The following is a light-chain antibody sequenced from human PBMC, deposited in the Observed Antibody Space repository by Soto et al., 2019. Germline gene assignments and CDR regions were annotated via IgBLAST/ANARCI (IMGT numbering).Light chain of an antibody. J-gene: IGLJ2*01. Sequence: SYELTQPPSVSVSPGQTASITCSGANLGDRYACWYQQKPGQSPVLVIYLDTKRPSGIPERFSGSNSGNTATLTISGTQAMYEADYYCQAWDDTSGVVFGGGTKLTVL. V-gene: IGLV3-1*01. CDR1: NLGDRY. CDR2: LDT. CDR3: QAWDDTSGVV.